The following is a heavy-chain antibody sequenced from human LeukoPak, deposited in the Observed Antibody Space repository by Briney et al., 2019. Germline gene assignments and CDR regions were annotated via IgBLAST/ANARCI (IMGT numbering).Heavy chain of an antibody. CDR3: AKSTAYGDYVDFPDY. V-gene: IGHV3-23*01. D-gene: IGHD4-17*01. J-gene: IGHJ4*02. CDR1: GFTFSSYA. Sequence: GGSLRLSCAASGFTFSSYAMSWVRQPPGKGREWVSAISGSGGSTYYAASVKGRSTISRDNSKDTLYLQMNSLRAEDTAVYYSAKSTAYGDYVDFPDYWGQGTLVTVSS. CDR2: ISGSGGST.